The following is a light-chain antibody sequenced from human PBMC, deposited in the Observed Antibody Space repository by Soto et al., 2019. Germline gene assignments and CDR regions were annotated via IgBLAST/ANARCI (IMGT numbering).Light chain of an antibody. Sequence: DIQMTQSPSSLSASVGDRVTITCRASQGINSYLAWYQQKPGKVPKLLIYAASVLQSGVPSRFSGSGSGTDFTLTITSVQPEDVATYYCQKYDSAPRAFGQGTKVEIK. J-gene: IGKJ1*01. CDR3: QKYDSAPRA. V-gene: IGKV1-27*01. CDR1: QGINSY. CDR2: AAS.